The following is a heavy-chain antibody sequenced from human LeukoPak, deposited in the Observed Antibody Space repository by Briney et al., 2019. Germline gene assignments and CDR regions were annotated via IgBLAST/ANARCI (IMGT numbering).Heavy chain of an antibody. CDR2: INPNSGGT. CDR1: GYTFTGYY. Sequence: ASVKVSCKASGYTFTGYYMHWVRQAPGQGLEWVGWINPNSGGTNYAQKFQGRVTMTRDTTISTACMELSRLRSDDTAVYYCAREGDSNYVYWGQGTLVTVSS. D-gene: IGHD4-11*01. V-gene: IGHV1-2*02. CDR3: AREGDSNYVY. J-gene: IGHJ4*02.